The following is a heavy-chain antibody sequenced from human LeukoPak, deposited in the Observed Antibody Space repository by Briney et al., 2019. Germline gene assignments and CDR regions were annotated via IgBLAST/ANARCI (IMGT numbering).Heavy chain of an antibody. J-gene: IGHJ3*02. CDR1: GITFRNAW. CDR3: TTNDAFDI. Sequence: GGSLRLSCAASGITFRNAWMSWVRQAPGTGLEWVGRIKTKTDGETRDYAAPVKGRFTISRDDSKNTLYLQMNSLKTEDTAVCYCTTNDAFDIWGQGTMVTVSS. CDR2: IKTKTDGETR. V-gene: IGHV3-15*01.